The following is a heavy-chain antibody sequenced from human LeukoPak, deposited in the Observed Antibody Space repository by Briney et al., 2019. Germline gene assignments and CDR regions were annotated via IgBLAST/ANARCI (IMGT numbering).Heavy chain of an antibody. V-gene: IGHV4-34*01. CDR2: NNHSGST. D-gene: IGHD3-22*01. CDR3: ARALGGYYDSSGYGL. J-gene: IGHJ4*02. Sequence: SETLSLTCAVYGGSFSGYYWSWIRQPPGKGLEWIGENNHSGSTNYNPSLKSRVTISVDTSKNQFSLKLSSVTAADTAVYYCARALGGYYDSSGYGLWGQGTLVTVSS. CDR1: GGSFSGYY.